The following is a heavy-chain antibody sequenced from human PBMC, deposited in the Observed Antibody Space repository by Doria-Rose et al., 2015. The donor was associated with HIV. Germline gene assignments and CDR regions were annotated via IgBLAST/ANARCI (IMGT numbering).Heavy chain of an antibody. Sequence: QVTLKESGPVLVKPTETLTLTCTVSGVSLSSPGMGVSWIRQPPGKALEWLANIFTNDERSYKTSLKSRLTISRGTSKRQVVLTMTDMDPVDSATYYCARIKSSRWYHKCYFDLWGQGTLVIVAA. CDR2: IFTNDER. CDR1: GVSLSSPGMG. CDR3: ARIKSSRWYHKCYFDL. J-gene: IGHJ4*02. V-gene: IGHV2-26*01. D-gene: IGHD6-13*01.